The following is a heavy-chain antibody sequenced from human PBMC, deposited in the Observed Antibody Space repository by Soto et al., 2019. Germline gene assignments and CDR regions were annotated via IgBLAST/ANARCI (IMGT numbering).Heavy chain of an antibody. CDR1: GFTFSASG. J-gene: IGHJ4*02. CDR3: AKDTYFYSSSGYYVFDL. Sequence: LRLSCAPSGFTFSASGIHWVRQAPGQGLEWVAVISHDGSNTNYADSVKGRFTFSRDNSKDTVYLQMNSLRAEDTAVYDCAKDTYFYSSSGYYVFDLWGQGTPVNVSS. V-gene: IGHV3-30*18. CDR2: ISHDGSNT. D-gene: IGHD3-22*01.